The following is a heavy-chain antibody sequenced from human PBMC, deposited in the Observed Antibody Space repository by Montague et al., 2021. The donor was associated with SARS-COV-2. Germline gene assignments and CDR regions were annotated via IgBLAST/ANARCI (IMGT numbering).Heavy chain of an antibody. CDR2: ISHSGST. CDR1: GGSLSGYY. V-gene: IGHV4-34*01. Sequence: SETLSLTCAVYGGSLSGYYWSWIRQPPGEGLEWIAEISHSGSTSYNPSLKSRVTISVYTPKNQFSLKLSSATAADTAVYYCARGTKRVFTYDYDSSGYASDYWGQGTLVTVSS. CDR3: ARGTKRVFTYDYDSSGYASDY. D-gene: IGHD3-22*01. J-gene: IGHJ4*02.